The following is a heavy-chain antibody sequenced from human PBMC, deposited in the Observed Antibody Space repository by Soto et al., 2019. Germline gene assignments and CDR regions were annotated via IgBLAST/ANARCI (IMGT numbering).Heavy chain of an antibody. CDR1: NYTFITYG. CDR3: ARDTSFYFDY. D-gene: IGHD2-2*01. J-gene: IGHJ4*02. V-gene: IGHV1-18*01. Sequence: ASVKVSCKASNYTFITYGITWLRQAPGQGLEWVGWITPYNGNTNYGQNFQGRVTMTADTSTSTAYMELGSLTTDDTAVYYCARDTSFYFDYWGQGTRVTVSS. CDR2: ITPYNGNT.